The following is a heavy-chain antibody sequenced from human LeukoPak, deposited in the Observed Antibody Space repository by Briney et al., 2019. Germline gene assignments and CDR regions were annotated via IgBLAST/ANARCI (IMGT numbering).Heavy chain of an antibody. CDR3: ASWAATYYYDSSGIPPDY. Sequence: GGTLRLSCAASGFTFSSYSMNWVRQAPGKGLEWVSSISSSSSYIYYADSVKGRFTISRDNAKNSLYLQMHRLPAEDTAVYYCASWAATYYYDSSGIPPDYWGQGTLVTVSS. J-gene: IGHJ4*02. CDR1: GFTFSSYS. V-gene: IGHV3-21*01. CDR2: ISSSSSYI. D-gene: IGHD3-22*01.